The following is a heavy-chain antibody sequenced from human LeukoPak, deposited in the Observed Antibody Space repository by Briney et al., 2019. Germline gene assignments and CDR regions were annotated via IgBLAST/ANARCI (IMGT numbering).Heavy chain of an antibody. CDR1: GGSISSSSYY. J-gene: IGHJ4*02. V-gene: IGHV4-39*07. D-gene: IGHD4/OR15-4a*01. CDR3: ARDGGVYGVDY. Sequence: SETLSLTCTVSGGSISSSSYYWGWIRQPPGKGLEWIGSIYYSGSTYYNPSLKSRVTISVDTSKNQFSLKLSSVTAADTAVYYCARDGGVYGVDYWGQGTLVTVYS. CDR2: IYYSGST.